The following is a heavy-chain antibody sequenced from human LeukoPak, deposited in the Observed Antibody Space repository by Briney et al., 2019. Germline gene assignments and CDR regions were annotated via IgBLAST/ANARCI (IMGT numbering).Heavy chain of an antibody. CDR3: AKDHDYNASGPI. CDR1: GFIFSNYA. J-gene: IGHJ3*02. Sequence: GGSLSLSCAVSGFIFSNYAMNWVRRALGKGLVGVIAISGSGGSTYYADPVMRGYTISRDNTTITLYYQMSSLRDESTAVYYCAKDHDYNASGPIWGQGTMVTVSS. CDR2: ISGSGGST. D-gene: IGHD3-10*01. V-gene: IGHV3-23*01.